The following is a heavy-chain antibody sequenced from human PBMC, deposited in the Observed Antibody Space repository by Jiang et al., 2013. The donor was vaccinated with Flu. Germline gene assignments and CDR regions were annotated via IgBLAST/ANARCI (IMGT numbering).Heavy chain of an antibody. D-gene: IGHD6-19*01. CDR2: IYYSGST. CDR3: ARDGEKWLARGMDV. Sequence: GLVKPSETLSLTCTVSGGSISSYYWSWIRQPPGKGLEWIGYIYYSGSTNYNPSLKSRVTISVDTSKNQFSLKLSSVTAADTAVYYCARDGEKWLARGMDVWGQGTTVTVSS. J-gene: IGHJ6*02. CDR1: GGSISSYY. V-gene: IGHV4-59*01.